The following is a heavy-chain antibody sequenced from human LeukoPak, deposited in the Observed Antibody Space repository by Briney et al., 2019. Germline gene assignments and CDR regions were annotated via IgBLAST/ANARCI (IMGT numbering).Heavy chain of an antibody. Sequence: SVKVSCKASGGTFSSYAISWVRQAPGQGLEWMGGIIPIFGTANYAQKFQGRVTITADESTSTAYMGLSSLRSEDTAVYYCARDGDDFWSGYLDAFDIWGQGTMVTVSS. CDR1: GGTFSSYA. V-gene: IGHV1-69*13. D-gene: IGHD3-3*01. CDR2: IIPIFGTA. J-gene: IGHJ3*02. CDR3: ARDGDDFWSGYLDAFDI.